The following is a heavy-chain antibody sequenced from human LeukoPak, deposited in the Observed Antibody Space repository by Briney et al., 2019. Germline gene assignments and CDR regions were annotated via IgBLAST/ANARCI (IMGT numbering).Heavy chain of an antibody. CDR3: ASVCSSTSCYQAGLDY. CDR2: IIPIFGTA. CDR1: GGTFSSYA. Sequence: SVKVSCKASGGTFSSYAISWVRQAPGQGLEWMGGIIPIFGTANYAQKFQGRVTITTDESTSTAYMELSSLRSEDTAVYYCASVCSSTSCYQAGLDYWGQGTLVTVSS. J-gene: IGHJ4*02. D-gene: IGHD2-2*01. V-gene: IGHV1-69*05.